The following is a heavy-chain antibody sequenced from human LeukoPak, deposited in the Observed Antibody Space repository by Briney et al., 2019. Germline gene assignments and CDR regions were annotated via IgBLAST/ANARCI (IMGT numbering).Heavy chain of an antibody. CDR2: ISSSSSYI. D-gene: IGHD2-15*01. Sequence: PGGSLRLSCAASGFTFSSYSMNRVRQAPGRGLEWVSSISSSSSYIYYADSVKGRFTISRDNAKNSLYLQMNSLRAEDTAVYYCARVFVVAATYYYCMDVWGKGTTVTVSS. V-gene: IGHV3-21*01. J-gene: IGHJ6*03. CDR3: ARVFVVAATYYYCMDV. CDR1: GFTFSSYS.